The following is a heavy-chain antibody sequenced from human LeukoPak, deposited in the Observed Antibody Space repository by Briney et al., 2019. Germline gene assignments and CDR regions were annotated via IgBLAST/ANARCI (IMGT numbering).Heavy chain of an antibody. Sequence: PGRSLRLSCAASGFTFINYGMHWVRQAPGKGLEWVAVISYDGTNKYYADPVKGRFTISRDNSKNTLYLQMNSLKTDDTAVCYCANYGDYQYFDYWGQGTPVTVSS. CDR3: ANYGDYQYFDY. J-gene: IGHJ4*02. CDR2: ISYDGTNK. D-gene: IGHD4-17*01. CDR1: GFTFINYG. V-gene: IGHV3-30*18.